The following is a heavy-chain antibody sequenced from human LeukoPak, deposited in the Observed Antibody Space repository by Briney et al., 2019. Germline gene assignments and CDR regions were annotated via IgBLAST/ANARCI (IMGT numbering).Heavy chain of an antibody. D-gene: IGHD2-15*01. CDR3: AKDRCSGGSCDPPYYYFMDV. Sequence: PGGSLRLSCAASGVTFNTYGIHWVRQTPGEGLEWGAFIRYDGSNKHYADSVKGRFTISRDNSKNTLYLQMNSLRVEDTAVYYCAKDRCSGGSCDPPYYYFMDVWGKGTTVTVSS. J-gene: IGHJ6*03. CDR2: IRYDGSNK. CDR1: GVTFNTYG. V-gene: IGHV3-30*02.